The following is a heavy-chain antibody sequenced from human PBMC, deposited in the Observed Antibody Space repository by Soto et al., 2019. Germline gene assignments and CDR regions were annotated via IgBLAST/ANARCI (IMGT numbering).Heavy chain of an antibody. CDR3: ARDYFVDTAMANYYYYGLDV. V-gene: IGHV1-2*04. CDR2: INPNSGGT. D-gene: IGHD5-18*01. CDR1: GYTFTGYY. Sequence: GASVKVSCKASGYTFTGYYMHWVRQAPGQGLEWMGWINPNSGGTNYAQKFQGWVTMTRDTSSSTAYMELSRLRSDDTAVYYCARDYFVDTAMANYYYYGLDVWGQGTTVTVSS. J-gene: IGHJ6*02.